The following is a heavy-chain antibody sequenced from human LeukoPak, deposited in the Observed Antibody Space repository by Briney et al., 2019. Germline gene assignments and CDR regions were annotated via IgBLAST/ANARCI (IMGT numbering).Heavy chain of an antibody. CDR3: AREGSATARPFVSNDY. D-gene: IGHD6-6*01. V-gene: IGHV4-4*07. CDR1: GGSISSYY. CDR2: IHTSGST. Sequence: PSETLSLTCTVSGGSISSYYWSWIRKPAGKGLEWIGRIHTSGSTDYNPSLKSRVTMSIDTSKNQFSLKVRSVTAADTAVYYCAREGSATARPFVSNDYWGQGTLVTVSS. J-gene: IGHJ4*02.